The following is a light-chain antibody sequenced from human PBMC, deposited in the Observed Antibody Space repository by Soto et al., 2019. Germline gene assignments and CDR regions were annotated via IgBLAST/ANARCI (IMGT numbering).Light chain of an antibody. J-gene: IGKJ5*01. CDR2: DAS. CDR1: QSVRTY. V-gene: IGKV3-11*01. CDR3: QQRNSWPPST. Sequence: EIVLTQSPVTLSLSPGARATLSCRASQSVRTYLAWYQVKPGQAPRLLIYDASSRASGVPARFSGSGSGTDFTLTISSLEPEDFALYYCQQRNSWPPSTFGQGTRLEIK.